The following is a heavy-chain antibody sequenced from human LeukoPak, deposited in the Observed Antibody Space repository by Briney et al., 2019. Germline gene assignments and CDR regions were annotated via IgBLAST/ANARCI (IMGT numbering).Heavy chain of an antibody. Sequence: GGSLRLSCAASGITFSSLWMSWFRQAPGKGLEWVADIKQDGSEKHYVASVKGRFTISRDSTSLYLQMNSLRAEDTAVYYCARDPSYCGGDCYSSYGMDVWGQGTTVTVSS. CDR1: GITFSSLW. J-gene: IGHJ6*02. D-gene: IGHD2-21*02. CDR2: IKQDGSEK. CDR3: ARDPSYCGGDCYSSYGMDV. V-gene: IGHV3-7*03.